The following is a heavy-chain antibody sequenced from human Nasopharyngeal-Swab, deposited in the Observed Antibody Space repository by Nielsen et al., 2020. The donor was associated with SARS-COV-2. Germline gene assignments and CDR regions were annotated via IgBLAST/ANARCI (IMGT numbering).Heavy chain of an antibody. CDR3: ARGWYSGPDY. J-gene: IGHJ4*02. CDR1: GYSFTSYW. Sequence: GESLKISCKGSGYSFTSYWIAWVRQMPGKGPEWMGLIYPSDSETRYSPSFEGQVTISADKSISTAYLQWSSLKASDTAMYYCARGWYSGPDYWGQGTLVTVSS. D-gene: IGHD6-19*01. V-gene: IGHV5-51*01. CDR2: IYPSDSET.